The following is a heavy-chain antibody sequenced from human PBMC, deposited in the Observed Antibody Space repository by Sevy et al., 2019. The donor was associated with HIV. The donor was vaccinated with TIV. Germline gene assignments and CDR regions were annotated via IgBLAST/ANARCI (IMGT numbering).Heavy chain of an antibody. V-gene: IGHV4-59*13. CDR2: IAYSGRT. D-gene: IGHD1-1*01. CDR3: ATDTQLDNDAFDT. J-gene: IGHJ3*02. CDR1: GGSISDYY. Sequence: SETLSLTCAVSGGSISDYYWNWIRQPPGKGLEWIGYIAYSGRTRYNPSLKSRVRISVDKPKNQFSLKLSSVIAADTAVYFCATDTQLDNDAFDTWGQGTMVTVSS.